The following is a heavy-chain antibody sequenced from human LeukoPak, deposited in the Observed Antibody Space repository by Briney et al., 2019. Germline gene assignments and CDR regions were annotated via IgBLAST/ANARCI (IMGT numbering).Heavy chain of an antibody. V-gene: IGHV1-2*02. CDR3: ARAFCTSSSCSTAYYFYYYIDV. J-gene: IGHJ6*03. CDR1: GYTFTGYY. D-gene: IGHD2-2*01. Sequence: ASVKVSCKASGYTFTGYYMHWVRQAPGQELEWMGWINPNSGGTKYAQKFQGRVTMSRDTSISTAYMEVSRLRYDDTAVYYCARAFCTSSSCSTAYYFYYYIDVWGKGTTVAVSS. CDR2: INPNSGGT.